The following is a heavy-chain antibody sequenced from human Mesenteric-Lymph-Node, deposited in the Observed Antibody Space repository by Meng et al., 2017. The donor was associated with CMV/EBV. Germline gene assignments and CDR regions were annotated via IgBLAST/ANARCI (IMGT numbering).Heavy chain of an antibody. Sequence: GGSLRLSCAASGFTFSSYSMNWVRQAPGKGLEWVSSISSSSSYIYYADSVKGRFTISRDNAKNSLYLQMNSLRAEDTAVYYCARLREELGAQVVGAPRKDYYGMDVWGPGTTVTVSS. CDR1: GFTFSSYS. D-gene: IGHD3-10*01. J-gene: IGHJ6*02. V-gene: IGHV3-21*01. CDR3: ARLREELGAQVVGAPRKDYYGMDV. CDR2: ISSSSSYI.